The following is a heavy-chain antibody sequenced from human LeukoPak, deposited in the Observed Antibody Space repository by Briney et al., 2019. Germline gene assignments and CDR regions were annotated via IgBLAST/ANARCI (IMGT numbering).Heavy chain of an antibody. V-gene: IGHV3-30*03. CDR3: AREFKSGYGMWA. J-gene: IGHJ5*02. CDR2: VSYDGSNK. CDR1: GFIFNNYG. D-gene: IGHD5-18*01. Sequence: GRSLRLSCAASGFIFNNYGMHWVRQAPGKGLEWVAVVSYDGSNKYYADSVKGRFTISRDNAENSLHLQMNSLRAEDTAVYYCAREFKSGYGMWAWGQGTLVTVSS.